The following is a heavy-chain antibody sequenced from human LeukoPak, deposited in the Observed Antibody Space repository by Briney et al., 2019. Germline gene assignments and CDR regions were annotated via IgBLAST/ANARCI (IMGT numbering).Heavy chain of an antibody. CDR1: GFTFSSYA. Sequence: GGSLRLSCAASGFTFSSYAMHWVRQAPGKGLEWVAVISYDGSNKYYADSVKGRFTISRDNSKNTLYLQMNSLRAEDTAVYYCARDGSVFRFLEWLPGYYGMDVWGQGTTVTVSS. D-gene: IGHD3-3*01. CDR2: ISYDGSNK. CDR3: ARDGSVFRFLEWLPGYYGMDV. J-gene: IGHJ6*02. V-gene: IGHV3-30-3*01.